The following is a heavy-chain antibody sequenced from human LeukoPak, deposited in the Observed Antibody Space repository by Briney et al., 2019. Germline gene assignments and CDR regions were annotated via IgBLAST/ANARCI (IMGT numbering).Heavy chain of an antibody. Sequence: GGSLRLSCAPSGFTFSTYGMHWVRQAPGKGLEWVAVISYDGSNKYYADSVKGRFTISRDNSKSTLYLQMNSLRAEDTAVYYCAKDGDSYYYGSGTPGYFDYWGQGTLVTVSS. CDR2: ISYDGSNK. CDR1: GFTFSTYG. J-gene: IGHJ4*02. CDR3: AKDGDSYYYGSGTPGYFDY. V-gene: IGHV3-30*18. D-gene: IGHD3-10*01.